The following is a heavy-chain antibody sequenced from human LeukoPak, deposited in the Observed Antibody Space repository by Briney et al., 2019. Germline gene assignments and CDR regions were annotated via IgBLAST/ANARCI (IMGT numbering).Heavy chain of an antibody. CDR1: GCTFSSYA. J-gene: IGHJ4*02. CDR2: ISGSGGST. D-gene: IGHD3-16*01. Sequence: GSLRLSCAASGCTFSSYAMSWVRQAPGKGLEWVSAISGSGGSTYYADSVKGRFTISRDNSKNTLYLQMNSLRAEDTAVYYCAKDDMKSPRGNFDYWGQGTLVTVSS. CDR3: AKDDMKSPRGNFDY. V-gene: IGHV3-23*01.